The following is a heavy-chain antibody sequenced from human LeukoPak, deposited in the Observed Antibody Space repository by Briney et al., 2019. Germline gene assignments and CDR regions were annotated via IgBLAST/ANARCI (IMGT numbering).Heavy chain of an antibody. V-gene: IGHV3-48*03. Sequence: GGSLRLSCATSEFTFSSSEMNWVRQAPGKGLEWVSFISSSGLTRYYADSVKGRFSISRDNSKNSLYLQMNSLRAEDTAVYYCAISGAVAGFNYFDYWGRGILVTVSS. CDR1: EFTFSSSE. CDR2: ISSSGLTR. CDR3: AISGAVAGFNYFDY. J-gene: IGHJ4*02. D-gene: IGHD6-19*01.